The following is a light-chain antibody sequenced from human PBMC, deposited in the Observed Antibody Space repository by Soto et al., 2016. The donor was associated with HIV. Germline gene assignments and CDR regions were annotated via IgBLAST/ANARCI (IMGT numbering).Light chain of an antibody. Sequence: SYELTQPPSVSVSPGQTARITCSGDAVPKHNSYWYQQKPGKAPGLVIYKDIERPSGIPERFPGSSSGTTVTLTISAVQAEDEADYYCQSADSSGTYQVFGPGTTVTVL. CDR1: AVPKHN. CDR3: QSADSSGTYQV. CDR2: KDI. J-gene: IGLJ1*01. V-gene: IGLV3-25*03.